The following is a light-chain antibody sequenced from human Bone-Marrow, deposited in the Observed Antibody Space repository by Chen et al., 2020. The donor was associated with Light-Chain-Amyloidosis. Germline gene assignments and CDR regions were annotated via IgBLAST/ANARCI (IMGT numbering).Light chain of an antibody. CDR1: QTISSNY. V-gene: IGKV3-20*01. CDR3: QQYGTSPLT. Sequence: EIVLTQSPGTLSLSPGEGANLSCRASQTISSNYLTWYQQKFGQAHRLLIYGSSSRATDIPDRFTGSGSGTDFTLTINRLEPEDFAMYYCQQYGTSPLTFGGGTNVEIK. CDR2: GSS. J-gene: IGKJ4*01.